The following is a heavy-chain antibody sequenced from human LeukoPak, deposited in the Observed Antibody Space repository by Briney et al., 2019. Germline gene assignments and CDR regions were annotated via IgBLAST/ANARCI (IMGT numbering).Heavy chain of an antibody. CDR2: MNPNSGNT. V-gene: IGHV1-8*01. CDR3: VRGDKVVSTAILLLRY. CDR1: GYTFSSHD. Sequence: GASVKVSCKASGYTFSSHDINWVRQVPGHGLEWMGWMNPNSGNTGSAQKFQGRVAMTRDTSIGTAYLELSSLSSDDTAVYYCVRGDKVVSTAILLLRYWGQGTLVAVTS. J-gene: IGHJ1*01. D-gene: IGHD2-15*01.